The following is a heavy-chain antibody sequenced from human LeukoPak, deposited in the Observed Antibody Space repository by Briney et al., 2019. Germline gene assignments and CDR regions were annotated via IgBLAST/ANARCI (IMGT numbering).Heavy chain of an antibody. CDR2: IYPGDSDT. Sequence: GESLKISCKGSGYSFTSYWIGWVRQMPGKVLEWMGIIYPGDSDTRYSPSFQGQVTISADKSISTAYLQWSSLKASDTAMYYCARLGPTSRWYRGEFDYWGQGTLVTVSS. CDR1: GYSFTSYW. CDR3: ARLGPTSRWYRGEFDY. J-gene: IGHJ4*02. V-gene: IGHV5-51*01. D-gene: IGHD6-19*01.